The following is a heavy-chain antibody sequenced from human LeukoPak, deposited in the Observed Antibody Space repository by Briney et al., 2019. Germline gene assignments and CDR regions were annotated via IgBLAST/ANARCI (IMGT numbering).Heavy chain of an antibody. V-gene: IGHV4-59*01. CDR1: GGSISSYY. CDR3: AREGDYGDYAYFDY. D-gene: IGHD4-17*01. J-gene: IGHJ4*02. CDR2: IYYSGST. Sequence: PSETLSLTCTVSGGSISSYYWSWIRQPPGKGLEWIGYIYYSGSTNYNPSLKSRVTISVDTSKNQFSLKLSSVTAADTAVYHCAREGDYGDYAYFDYWGQGTLVTVSS.